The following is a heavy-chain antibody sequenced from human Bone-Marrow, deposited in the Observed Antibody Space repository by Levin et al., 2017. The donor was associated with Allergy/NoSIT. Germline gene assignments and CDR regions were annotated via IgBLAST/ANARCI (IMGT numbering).Heavy chain of an antibody. CDR2: IYYSGST. V-gene: IGHV4-59*01. Sequence: SETLSLTCTVSGGSISSYYWSWIRQPPGKGLEWIGYIYYSGSTNYNPSLKSRVTISVDTSKNQFSLKLSSVTAADTAVYYCARPGSSWYGVNAFDIWGQGTMATVSS. J-gene: IGHJ3*02. CDR1: GGSISSYY. CDR3: ARPGSSWYGVNAFDI. D-gene: IGHD6-13*01.